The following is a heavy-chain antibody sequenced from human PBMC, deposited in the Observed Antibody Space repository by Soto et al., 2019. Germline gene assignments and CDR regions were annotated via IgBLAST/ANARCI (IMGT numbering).Heavy chain of an antibody. CDR1: GFTFSSYS. D-gene: IGHD4-17*01. CDR2: ISSSSSYI. V-gene: IGHV3-21*01. Sequence: EVQLVESGGGLVKPGGSLRLSCAASGFTFSSYSMNWVRQAPGKGLEWVSSISSSSSYIYYADSVKGRFTISRDNAKNSLYLQVNSLRAEDTAVYYCARGYGDYVFWFDPWGQGTLVTVSS. CDR3: ARGYGDYVFWFDP. J-gene: IGHJ5*02.